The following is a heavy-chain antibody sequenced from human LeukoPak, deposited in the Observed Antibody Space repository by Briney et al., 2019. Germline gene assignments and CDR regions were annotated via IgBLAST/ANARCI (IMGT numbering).Heavy chain of an antibody. D-gene: IGHD3-9*01. CDR2: INPNSGGT. Sequence: ASVKVSCKASGYTFTGYYMHWVRQAPGQGLEWMGWINPNSGGTNYAQKFQGRVTMTRDTSISTAYMELSRLRSDDTAVYYCARALPYYDILTGLSGTDAFDIWGQGTMVTVSS. CDR3: ARALPYYDILTGLSGTDAFDI. J-gene: IGHJ3*02. V-gene: IGHV1-2*02. CDR1: GYTFTGYY.